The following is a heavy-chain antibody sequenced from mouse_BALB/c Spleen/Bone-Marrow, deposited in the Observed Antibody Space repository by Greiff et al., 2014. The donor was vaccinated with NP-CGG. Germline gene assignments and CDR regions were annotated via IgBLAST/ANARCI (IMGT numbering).Heavy chain of an antibody. CDR3: TRSWLRRGFDY. D-gene: IGHD2-2*01. Sequence: EVKVEESGPGLVKPSQSLSLTCTVTGYSITSDYAWNWIRQFPGNKLEWMGYISYSGSTSYNPSLKSRISITRDTSKNQFFLQLNSVTTEDTATYYCTRSWLRRGFDYWGQGTTLTVSS. J-gene: IGHJ2*01. CDR2: ISYSGST. CDR1: GYSITSDYA. V-gene: IGHV3-2*02.